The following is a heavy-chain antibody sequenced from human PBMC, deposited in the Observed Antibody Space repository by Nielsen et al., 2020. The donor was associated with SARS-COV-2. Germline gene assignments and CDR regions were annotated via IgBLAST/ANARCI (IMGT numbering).Heavy chain of an antibody. J-gene: IGHJ4*02. CDR1: GFTFSSYS. Sequence: GESLKISCAASGFTFSSYSMNWVRQAPGKGLEWVSSISSSSSYICYADSVKGRFTISRDNAKNSLYLQMNSLRAEDTAVYYCARDFYYGFDYWGQGTLVTVSS. CDR2: ISSSSSYI. D-gene: IGHD3-22*01. CDR3: ARDFYYGFDY. V-gene: IGHV3-21*01.